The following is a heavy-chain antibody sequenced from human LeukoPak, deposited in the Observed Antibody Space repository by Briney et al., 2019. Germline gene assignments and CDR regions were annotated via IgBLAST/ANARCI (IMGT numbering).Heavy chain of an antibody. CDR1: GGSISSSSYY. Sequence: SETPSLTCTVSGGSISSSSYYWGWIRQPPGKGLEWIGSIYYSGSTYYNPSLKSRVTISVDTSKNQFSLKLSSVTAADTAVYYCARPGDSSGWYGGSDYWGQGTLVTVSS. J-gene: IGHJ4*02. CDR3: ARPGDSSGWYGGSDY. V-gene: IGHV4-39*01. CDR2: IYYSGST. D-gene: IGHD6-19*01.